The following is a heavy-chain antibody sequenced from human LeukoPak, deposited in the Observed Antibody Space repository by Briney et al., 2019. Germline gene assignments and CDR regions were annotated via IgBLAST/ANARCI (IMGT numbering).Heavy chain of an antibody. J-gene: IGHJ4*02. V-gene: IGHV1-2*02. CDR1: GYTFTGYD. D-gene: IGHD5-24*01. Sequence: ASVKVSCKASGYTFTGYDMDWVRQAPGQGLEWMGWINPNSGGTNYAQKFQSRFTMTRDTSISTAYMERSRLRSDDTAVYYCARGKATIKGGDYWGQGTLVTVSS. CDR2: INPNSGGT. CDR3: ARGKATIKGGDY.